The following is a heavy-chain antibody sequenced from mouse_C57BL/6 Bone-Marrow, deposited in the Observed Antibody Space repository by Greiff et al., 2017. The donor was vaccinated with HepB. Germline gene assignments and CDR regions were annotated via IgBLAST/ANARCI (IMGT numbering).Heavy chain of an antibody. J-gene: IGHJ2*01. CDR2: ISDGGSYT. V-gene: IGHV5-4*01. D-gene: IGHD1-1*01. CDR1: GFTFSSYA. CDR3: ARYYYYGSSHYFDY. Sequence: EVQLVESGGGLVKPGGSLKLSCAASGFTFSSYAMSWGRQTPEKRLEWVATISDGGSYTYYPDNVKGRFTISRDNAKNNLYLQMSHLKSEDTAMYYCARYYYYGSSHYFDYWGQGTTLTVSS.